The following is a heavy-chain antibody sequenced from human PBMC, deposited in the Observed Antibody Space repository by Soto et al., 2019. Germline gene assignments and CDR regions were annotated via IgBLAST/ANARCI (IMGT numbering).Heavy chain of an antibody. D-gene: IGHD3-22*01. V-gene: IGHV5-10-1*01. Sequence: GESLKISCKGSGYSFTSYWITWVRQMPGKGLEWMGRIDPSDSYTNYSPSFQGHVTISADKSISTAYLQWSSLKASDTAMYYCARRRTYYYDTSGQGYFDLWGRGTLVTSPQ. CDR3: ARRRTYYYDTSGQGYFDL. J-gene: IGHJ2*01. CDR1: GYSFTSYW. CDR2: IDPSDSYT.